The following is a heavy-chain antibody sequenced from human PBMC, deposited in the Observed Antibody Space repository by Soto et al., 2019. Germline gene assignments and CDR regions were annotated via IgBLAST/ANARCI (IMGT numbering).Heavy chain of an antibody. J-gene: IGHJ4*02. D-gene: IGHD5-18*01. V-gene: IGHV3-30*04. Sequence: PGGSLRLSCEVTGFTFRNYARQWVRQAPGKGLEWVAVISHDGSSQYYADSMRGRFTISRDNSKTTLYLEINSLRTDDTAIYYCAKATSAYTYGYFDFWGQGTVVTVSS. CDR3: AKATSAYTYGYFDF. CDR2: ISHDGSSQ. CDR1: GFTFRNYA.